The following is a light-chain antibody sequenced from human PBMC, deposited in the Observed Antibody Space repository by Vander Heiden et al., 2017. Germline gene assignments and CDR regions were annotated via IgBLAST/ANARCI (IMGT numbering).Light chain of an antibody. V-gene: IGKV4-1*01. CDR3: QQHYSTPQT. J-gene: IGKJ1*01. CDR1: QSVLTSSNNKNY. CDR2: WAS. Sequence: DIVMTKSPDSLAVYLGERATINCKSSQSVLTSSNNKNYLARYQQKPGQPPKLLIYWASTRESGVPARISGSGSGTDFTLTISSLQAEDVAVYYCQQHYSTPQTFGQGTKVEIK.